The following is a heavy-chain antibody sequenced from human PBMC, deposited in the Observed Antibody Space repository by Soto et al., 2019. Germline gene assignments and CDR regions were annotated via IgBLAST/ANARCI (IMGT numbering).Heavy chain of an antibody. V-gene: IGHV3-33*01. J-gene: IGHJ6*03. D-gene: IGHD3-10*01. CDR3: ARELTMVKNYMDV. CDR1: GFTFSSYG. Sequence: GGSLRLSCAASGFTFSSYGMHWVRQAPGKGLEWVAVIWYDGSNKYYADSVKGRFTISRDNSKNTLYLQMNSLRAEDTAVYYCARELTMVKNYMDVWGKGTTVTVSS. CDR2: IWYDGSNK.